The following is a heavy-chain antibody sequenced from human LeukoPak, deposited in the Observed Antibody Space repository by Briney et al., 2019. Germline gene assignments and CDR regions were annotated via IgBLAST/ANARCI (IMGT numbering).Heavy chain of an antibody. CDR3: ARRGFCSGDNCFSHAFDI. CDR1: GYSFTSYW. Sequence: GESLKISCKGSGYSFTSYWIGWVRQMPGKGLEWMGIIYPGDFDTRYSPSFQGQVTISADKSISTAYLRWSSLKASDTAMYYCARRGFCSGDNCFSHAFDIWGQGTMITVSS. D-gene: IGHD2-15*01. CDR2: IYPGDFDT. V-gene: IGHV5-51*01. J-gene: IGHJ3*02.